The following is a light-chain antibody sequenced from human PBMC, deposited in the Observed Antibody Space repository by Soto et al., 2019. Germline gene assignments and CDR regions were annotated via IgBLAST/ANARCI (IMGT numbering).Light chain of an antibody. CDR2: DVS. V-gene: IGLV2-14*01. J-gene: IGLJ1*01. CDR1: SSDVGGYNY. CDR3: GSYASGSSEV. Sequence: QSVLTRPASVSGSPGQSIAISCTGTSSDVGGYNYVSWYQQHPGKAPKLMIYDVSNRPSGVSDRFSGSKSGNTASLTISGLQAEDEADYYCGSYASGSSEVFGTGTKVTVL.